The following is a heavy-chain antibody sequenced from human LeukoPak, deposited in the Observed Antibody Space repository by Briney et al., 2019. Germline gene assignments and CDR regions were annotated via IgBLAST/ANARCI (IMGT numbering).Heavy chain of an antibody. CDR1: GYTFTSYG. Sequence: GASVKVSCKASGYTFTSYGISWVRQAPGQGLEWMGWISAYNGNTNYAQKLQGRVTMTTDTSTSTAYMELRSLRSDDTAVYYCARDRVRYFDWPLGGDYWGQGTLVTVSS. CDR3: ARDRVRYFDWPLGGDY. V-gene: IGHV1-18*01. CDR2: ISAYNGNT. J-gene: IGHJ4*02. D-gene: IGHD3-9*01.